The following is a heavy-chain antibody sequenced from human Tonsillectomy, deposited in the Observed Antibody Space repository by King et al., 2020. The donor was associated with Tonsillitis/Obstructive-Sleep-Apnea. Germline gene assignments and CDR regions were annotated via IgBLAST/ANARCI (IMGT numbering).Heavy chain of an antibody. V-gene: IGHV3-11*05. CDR3: ARARAGLGTSRGDL. Sequence: VQLVESGGGLVKPGGSLRLSCAASGFTFSDYYMSWIRQAPGKGLEWVAYISDSSCYTNYADSVKGRFTISRDNAKNSLYLQINSLRDEDTAVYYCARARAGLGTSRGDLWGRGTLVTVSS. CDR2: ISDSSCYT. CDR1: GFTFSDYY. D-gene: IGHD1/OR15-1a*01. J-gene: IGHJ2*01.